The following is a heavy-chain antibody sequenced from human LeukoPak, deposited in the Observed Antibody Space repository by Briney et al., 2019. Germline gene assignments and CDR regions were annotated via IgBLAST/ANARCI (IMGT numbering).Heavy chain of an antibody. Sequence: GASVKVSCKASGYTFTSYYMHLVRQAPGQGLEWMGIINPRGGSTSYAQKFQGRVTMTRDTSTSAVYMELSSLRSEDTAVYYCARDGVATRTYYYYYYMDVWGKGTTVTVSS. V-gene: IGHV1-46*01. CDR1: GYTFTSYY. D-gene: IGHD5-12*01. CDR3: ARDGVATRTYYYYYYMDV. J-gene: IGHJ6*03. CDR2: INPRGGST.